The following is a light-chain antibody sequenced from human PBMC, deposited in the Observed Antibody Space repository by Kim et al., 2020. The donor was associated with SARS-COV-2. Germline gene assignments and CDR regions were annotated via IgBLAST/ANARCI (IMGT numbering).Light chain of an antibody. Sequence: VSQGQTASLTCSGDRLGNKYACWYQQKPGQSPVVVIYQDTRRPSGIPERFSGSNSGNTATLTISGTQAMDEADYYCQVWDSTTTVFGGGTQLTVL. V-gene: IGLV3-1*01. CDR2: QDT. J-gene: IGLJ2*01. CDR3: QVWDSTTTV. CDR1: RLGNKY.